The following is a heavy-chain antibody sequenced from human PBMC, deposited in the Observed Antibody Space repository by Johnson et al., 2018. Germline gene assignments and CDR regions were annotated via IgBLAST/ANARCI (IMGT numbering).Heavy chain of an antibody. Sequence: QVQLQESGAEVKKPGASVKVSCKASGYTFTSYDINWVRQATGQGLEWMGWMNPNSGNTGYAQKFQGRVTMTRNTSISTAYMELSSLRSEETAVYYCARVRYGDYPHYYYYYMDVWGKGTTVTVSS. CDR2: MNPNSGNT. D-gene: IGHD4-17*01. CDR3: ARVRYGDYPHYYYYYMDV. J-gene: IGHJ6*03. V-gene: IGHV1-8*01. CDR1: GYTFTSYD.